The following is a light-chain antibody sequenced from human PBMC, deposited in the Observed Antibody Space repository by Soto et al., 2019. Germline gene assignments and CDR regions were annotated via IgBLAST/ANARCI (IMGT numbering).Light chain of an antibody. CDR3: KQYNKWPLT. CDR1: QSVSSN. V-gene: IGKV3-15*01. CDR2: HAS. Sequence: EIVMTQSPATLSVSPGERATLSCRASQSVSSNLAWYQPKPGQAPRLLIYHASTRATGIPARFSGSGSGTEFTLTISSLQSEDFAVYYRKQYNKWPLTFGGGTKMEIK. J-gene: IGKJ4*01.